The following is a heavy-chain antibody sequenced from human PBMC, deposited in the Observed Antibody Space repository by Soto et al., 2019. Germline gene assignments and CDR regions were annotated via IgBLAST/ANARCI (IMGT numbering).Heavy chain of an antibody. CDR1: GYTFTSYG. CDR2: ISAYNGNT. V-gene: IGHV1-18*01. D-gene: IGHD6-19*01. CDR3: ARAVSGWYSSAFDI. J-gene: IGHJ3*02. Sequence: GASVKVSCKASGYTFTSYGISWVRQAPGQGLEWMGWISAYNGNTNYAQKLQGRVTMTTDTSTSTAYMELRSLRSDDTAVYYCARAVSGWYSSAFDIWGQGTMVTVPS.